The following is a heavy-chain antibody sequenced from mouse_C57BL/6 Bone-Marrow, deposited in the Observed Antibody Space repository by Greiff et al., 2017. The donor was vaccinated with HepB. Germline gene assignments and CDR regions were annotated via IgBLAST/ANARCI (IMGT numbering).Heavy chain of an antibody. V-gene: IGHV3-6*01. D-gene: IGHD2-1*01. J-gene: IGHJ2*02. CDR3: AHYYGNY. CDR1: GYSITSGYY. Sequence: EVKLVESGPGLVKPSQSLSLTCSVTGYSITSGYYWNWIRQFPGNKLEWMGYISYDGSNNYNPSLKNRISITRDTSKNQFFLKLNSVTTEDTATYYCAHYYGNYWGQGTSLTVSS. CDR2: ISYDGSN.